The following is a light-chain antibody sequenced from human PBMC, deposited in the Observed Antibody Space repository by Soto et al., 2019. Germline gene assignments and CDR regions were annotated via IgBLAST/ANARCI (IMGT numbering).Light chain of an antibody. CDR1: QGISNY. CDR3: QKYNSAPSLT. J-gene: IGKJ4*01. V-gene: IGKV1-27*01. Sequence: DIQMTQSPSSLSASVGDRVTITCRASQGISNYLAWYQQKPGKVPKLLIYAASTLQSGVPSRFSSSGSGTDFTLTITSLQPEDVATYYCQKYNSAPSLTFGGGTKVEIK. CDR2: AAS.